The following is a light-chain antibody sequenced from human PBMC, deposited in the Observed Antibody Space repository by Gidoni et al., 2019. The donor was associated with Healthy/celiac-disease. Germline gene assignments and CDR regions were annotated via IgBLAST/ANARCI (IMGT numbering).Light chain of an antibody. CDR1: QGISSY. Sequence: DIQLTQSPSFLSASVGARVTITCRASQGISSYLAWYQQKPGKAPKLLIYAASTLQSGVPSRFSGRGSGTEFTLTISSLQPEDFATYYCQQRNSYPRFGPGTKVDIK. CDR3: QQRNSYPR. CDR2: AAS. J-gene: IGKJ3*01. V-gene: IGKV1-9*01.